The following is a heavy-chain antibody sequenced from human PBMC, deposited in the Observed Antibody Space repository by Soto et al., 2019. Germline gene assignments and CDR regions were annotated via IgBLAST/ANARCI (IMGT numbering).Heavy chain of an antibody. CDR1: GGTFSRYA. D-gene: IGHD3-10*01. V-gene: IGHV1-69*01. J-gene: IGHJ6*02. CDR3: ARDLDYYGSGSHYYYGMGV. CDR2: IVPIYGTR. Sequence: QVQLVQSGAEVKKPGSSVKVSCKASGGTFSRYAFSWVRQAPGQGLEWMGGIVPIYGTRGFAQKFQGRLTITADEPTRTAYMALSSLRSEDTAVYYCARDLDYYGSGSHYYYGMGVWGPGTTVTVSS.